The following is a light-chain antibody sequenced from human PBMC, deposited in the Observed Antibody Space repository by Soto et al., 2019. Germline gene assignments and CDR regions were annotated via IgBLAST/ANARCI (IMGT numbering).Light chain of an antibody. V-gene: IGLV1-40*01. CDR1: NSNIGAGYD. CDR3: QSYDNTLRGSL. J-gene: IGLJ2*01. CDR2: ANN. Sequence: QSVLTQPPSVSGAPGQRVTISCTGTNSNIGAGYDVHWYQHLPGTAPKLLIYANNKRPSGVPDRFSGSKSGTSASLAITGLRAEDEADYYCQSYDNTLRGSLFGGGTKLTVL.